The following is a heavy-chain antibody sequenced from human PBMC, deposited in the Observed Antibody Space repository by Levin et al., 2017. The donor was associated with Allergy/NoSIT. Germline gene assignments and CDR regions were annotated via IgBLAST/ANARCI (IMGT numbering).Heavy chain of an antibody. Sequence: RSQTLSLTCAVYGGSFSGYYWSWIRQPPGKGLEWIGEFNHSGSTNYNPSLKSRVTIPVDTYNNQFSLKLSSVTAANTAVYYCARLYSSGWALDNWGQGTLVTVAS. D-gene: IGHD6-19*01. CDR2: FNHSGST. V-gene: IGHV4-34*01. CDR3: ARLYSSGWALDN. CDR1: GGSFSGYY. J-gene: IGHJ4*02.